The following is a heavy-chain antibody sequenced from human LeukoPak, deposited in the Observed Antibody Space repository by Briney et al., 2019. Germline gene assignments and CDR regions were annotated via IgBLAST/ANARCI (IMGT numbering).Heavy chain of an antibody. CDR3: ARPLAPVILNAFDI. D-gene: IGHD2-8*01. J-gene: IGHJ3*02. V-gene: IGHV1-24*01. CDR1: GYTFTNYY. Sequence: ASVTVSCEASGYTFTNYYIHWVRQAPGKGLEWMGGFDPEDGETIYAQKFQGRVTMTEDTSTDTAYMELSSLRSEDTAVYFCARPLAPVILNAFDIWGQGTMVTVSS. CDR2: FDPEDGET.